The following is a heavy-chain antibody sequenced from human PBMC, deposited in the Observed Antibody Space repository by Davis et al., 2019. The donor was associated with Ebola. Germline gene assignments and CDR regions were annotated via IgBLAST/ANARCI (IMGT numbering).Heavy chain of an antibody. CDR3: ARGRIVVVPAAISRYYYYYYMDV. CDR2: IYYSGST. CDR1: GGSISSGDYY. Sequence: SETLSLTCTVSGGSISSGDYYWSWIRQPPGKGLEWIGYIYYSGSTYYNPSLKSRVTISVDTSKNQFSLKLSSVTAADTAVYYCARGRIVVVPAAISRYYYYYYMDVWGKGTTVTVSS. J-gene: IGHJ6*03. V-gene: IGHV4-30-4*01. D-gene: IGHD2-2*01.